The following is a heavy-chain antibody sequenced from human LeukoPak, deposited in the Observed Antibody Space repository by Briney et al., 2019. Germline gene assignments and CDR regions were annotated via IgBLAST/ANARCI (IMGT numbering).Heavy chain of an antibody. CDR3: ARDYCSGGSCYYAY. D-gene: IGHD2-15*01. Sequence: GGSLRLSCAASGFTFNSYGMHWVRQAPGKGLEWVAVISYDGSNKYYADSVKGRFTISRDDSKNTLYLQMNSLRAEDTAVYYCARDYCSGGSCYYAYWGQGTLVTVSS. V-gene: IGHV3-30*03. J-gene: IGHJ4*02. CDR1: GFTFNSYG. CDR2: ISYDGSNK.